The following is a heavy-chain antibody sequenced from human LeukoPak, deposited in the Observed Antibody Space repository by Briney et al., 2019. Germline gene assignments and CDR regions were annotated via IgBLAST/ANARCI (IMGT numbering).Heavy chain of an antibody. CDR2: INPSGGST. J-gene: IGHJ3*02. CDR3: ARDPRWGIAAAGRAAAFDI. D-gene: IGHD6-13*01. V-gene: IGHV1-46*01. Sequence: ASVKVSFKASGYTFTSYYMHWVRQAPGQGLEWMGIINPSGGSTSYAQKFQGRVTMTRDTSTSTVYMELSSLRSEDTAVYYCARDPRWGIAAAGRAAAFDIWGQGTMVTVSS. CDR1: GYTFTSYY.